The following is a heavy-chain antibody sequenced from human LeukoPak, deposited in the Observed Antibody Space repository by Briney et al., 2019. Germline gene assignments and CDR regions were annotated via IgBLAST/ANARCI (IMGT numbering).Heavy chain of an antibody. CDR3: ARAAAVAWDYYYYYYMDV. D-gene: IGHD4-23*01. V-gene: IGHV4-39*07. CDR2: IYYSGST. Sequence: SETLSLTCTVSGGSISSSSYYWGWIRQPPGKGLEWIGSIYYSGSTYYNPSLKSRVTISVDTSKNQFSLKLSSVTAADTAVYYCARAAAVAWDYYYYYYMDVWGKGTTVTVSS. J-gene: IGHJ6*03. CDR1: GGSISSSSYY.